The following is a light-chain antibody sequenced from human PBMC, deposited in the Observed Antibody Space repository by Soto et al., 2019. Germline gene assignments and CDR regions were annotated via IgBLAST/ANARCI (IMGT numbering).Light chain of an antibody. CDR2: DVT. CDR1: SSDINTYIY. CDR3: SSYTISTLV. Sequence: QSALTQPASLSGSTGQSITISCTGTSSDINTYIYISWYQQHPGKAPKLIIYDVTNRPPGVSNRFSGSKSGNTASLTISGLQAEDEADYYCSSYTISTLVFATGTKLTVL. J-gene: IGLJ1*01. V-gene: IGLV2-14*03.